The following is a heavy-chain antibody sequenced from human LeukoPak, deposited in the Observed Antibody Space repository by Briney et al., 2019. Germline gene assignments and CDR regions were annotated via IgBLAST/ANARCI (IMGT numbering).Heavy chain of an antibody. Sequence: GGSLRLSCAASGFTFTSYAMSWVRQAPGKGLEWVSTISGSGGSSYYADSVKGRFTISRDISKNTVHLQMNSLRAEDTALYYCTKGGGIASAGTDFDFWGQGTLVTVSS. D-gene: IGHD6-13*01. CDR1: GFTFTSYA. J-gene: IGHJ4*02. CDR2: ISGSGGSS. CDR3: TKGGGIASAGTDFDF. V-gene: IGHV3-23*01.